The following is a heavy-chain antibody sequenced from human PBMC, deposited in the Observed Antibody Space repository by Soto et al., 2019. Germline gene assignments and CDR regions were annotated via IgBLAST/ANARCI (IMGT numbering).Heavy chain of an antibody. V-gene: IGHV1-46*01. Sequence: SVEVSCKXSGYTFTSYYMHWVRQAPGQGLEWMGIINPSGGSTSYAQKFQGRVTMTRDTSTSTVYMELSSLRSEDTAVYYCARDLGDYYDSSGYPFDYWGQGTLVTVSS. CDR2: INPSGGST. J-gene: IGHJ4*02. CDR1: GYTFTSYY. CDR3: ARDLGDYYDSSGYPFDY. D-gene: IGHD3-22*01.